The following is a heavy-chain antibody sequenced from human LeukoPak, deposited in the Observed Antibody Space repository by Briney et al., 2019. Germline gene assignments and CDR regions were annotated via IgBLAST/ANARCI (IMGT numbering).Heavy chain of an antibody. D-gene: IGHD2-15*01. J-gene: IGHJ4*02. Sequence: PGGSLRLSCAASGFTFSSYEMNWVRQAPGKGREGVSYISSSGSNIYYADSVKGRFTISRDNAKNSLYLQMNSLRAEDTGVYYCARGPTTHFDYWGQGTPVTVSS. V-gene: IGHV3-48*03. CDR3: ARGPTTHFDY. CDR2: ISSSGSNI. CDR1: GFTFSSYE.